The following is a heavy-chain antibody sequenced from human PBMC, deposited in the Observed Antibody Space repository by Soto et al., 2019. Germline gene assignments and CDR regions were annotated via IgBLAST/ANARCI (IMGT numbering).Heavy chain of an antibody. CDR1: GFTFDDYA. Sequence: EVQLVESGGGLVQPGRSLRLSCAASGFTFDDYAMHWVRQAPGKGLEWVSGISWNSGSIGYADSVKGRFIISRDNAKNSLYLQMNSLRAEDTALYYCAKAQYSSSSSGMDVWGQGTTVTVSS. V-gene: IGHV3-9*01. CDR3: AKAQYSSSSSGMDV. J-gene: IGHJ6*02. D-gene: IGHD6-6*01. CDR2: ISWNSGSI.